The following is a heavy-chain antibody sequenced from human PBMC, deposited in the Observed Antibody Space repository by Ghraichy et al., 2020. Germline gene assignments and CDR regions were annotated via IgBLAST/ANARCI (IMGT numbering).Heavy chain of an antibody. CDR3: ARDTARVEWSYDLWDAFDI. CDR1: GFTFSSYW. Sequence: GGSLRLSCAASGFTFSSYWMHWVRQAPGKGLVWVSRINSDGSSTSYADSVKGRFTISRDNAKNTLYLQMNSLRAEDTAVYYCARDTARVEWSYDLWDAFDIWGQGTMVTVSS. J-gene: IGHJ3*02. D-gene: IGHD3-3*01. V-gene: IGHV3-74*01. CDR2: INSDGSST.